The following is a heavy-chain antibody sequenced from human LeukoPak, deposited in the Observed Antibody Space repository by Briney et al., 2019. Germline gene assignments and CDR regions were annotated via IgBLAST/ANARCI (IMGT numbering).Heavy chain of an antibody. D-gene: IGHD2-15*01. CDR2: ISGSGGST. Sequence: GGSLRLSCAASGFTFSSYAMSWVRQAPGKGLEWVSAISGSGGSTYYADSVKGRSTISRDNSKNTLYLQMNSLRAEDTAVYYCAKDSIVVVVAASDYWGQGTLVTVSS. J-gene: IGHJ4*02. CDR1: GFTFSSYA. V-gene: IGHV3-23*01. CDR3: AKDSIVVVVAASDY.